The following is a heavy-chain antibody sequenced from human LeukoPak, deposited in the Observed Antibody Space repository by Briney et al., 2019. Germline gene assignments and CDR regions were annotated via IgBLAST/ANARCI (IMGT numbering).Heavy chain of an antibody. D-gene: IGHD1-26*01. V-gene: IGHV3-21*01. CDR3: ARTPYSGSYYADDAFDI. CDR1: GCTFSSYS. Sequence: WGSLRLSCAASGCTFSSYSMNWVRQAPGKGLEWVSSVSSSSSYIYYADSVKGRFTISRDNAKNSLYLQMNSLRAEDTAVYYRARTPYSGSYYADDAFDIWGQGTMVTVSS. CDR2: VSSSSSYI. J-gene: IGHJ3*02.